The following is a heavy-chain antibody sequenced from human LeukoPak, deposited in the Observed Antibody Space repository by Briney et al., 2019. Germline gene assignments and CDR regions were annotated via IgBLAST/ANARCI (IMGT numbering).Heavy chain of an antibody. D-gene: IGHD6-13*01. CDR1: GFTFSSYW. CDR3: ARPVLDYSSSWPFDY. CDR2: IKQDGSEK. Sequence: GSLRLSCAASGFTFSSYWMSWVRQAPGKGLEWVANIKQDGSEKYYVESVKGRFTISRDNAKNSLYLQMNSLRAEDTAAYYCARPVLDYSSSWPFDYWGQGTLVTVSS. V-gene: IGHV3-7*01. J-gene: IGHJ4*02.